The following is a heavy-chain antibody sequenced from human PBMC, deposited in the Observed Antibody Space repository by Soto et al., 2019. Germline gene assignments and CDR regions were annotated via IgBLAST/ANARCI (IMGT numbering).Heavy chain of an antibody. CDR3: AKDLAYDLLAAFDI. CDR2: ISGSGGST. D-gene: IGHD2-8*02. J-gene: IGHJ3*02. V-gene: IGHV3-23*01. Sequence: EVQLLESGGDLVQPGGSLRLSCAASGFTFSSYAMSWVRQAPGKGLEWVSAISGSGGSTYYADSVKGRFTISRDNSKNTLYLQMNSVRADDTAVYYCAKDLAYDLLAAFDIWGQGTMVTVSS. CDR1: GFTFSSYA.